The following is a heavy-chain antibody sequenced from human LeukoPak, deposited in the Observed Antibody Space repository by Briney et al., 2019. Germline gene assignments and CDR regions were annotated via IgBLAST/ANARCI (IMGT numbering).Heavy chain of an antibody. CDR3: ARGVYDILTGYHNWFDP. CDR2: IYYSGST. D-gene: IGHD3-9*01. CDR1: GGSISSGDYY. J-gene: IGHJ5*02. Sequence: SQTLSLTCTVSGGSISSGDYYWSWIRQPPGKGLEWIGYIYYSGSTYYNPSLKSRVTISVDTSKNQFSLKLSSVTAADTAVYYCARGVYDILTGYHNWFDPWGQGTLVTVSS. V-gene: IGHV4-30-4*08.